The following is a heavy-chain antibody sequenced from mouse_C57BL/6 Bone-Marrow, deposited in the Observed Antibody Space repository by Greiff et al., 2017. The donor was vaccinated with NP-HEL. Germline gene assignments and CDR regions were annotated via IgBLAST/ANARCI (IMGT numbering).Heavy chain of an antibody. CDR1: GFTFSSYA. CDR2: ISDGGSYT. Sequence: EVMLVESGGGLVKPGGSLKLSCAASGFTFSSYAMSWVRQTPEKRLEWVATISDGGSYTYYPDNVKGRFTISRDNAKNNLYLQMSHLKSEDTAMYYCARDKDLYAMDYWGQGTSVTVSS. J-gene: IGHJ4*01. V-gene: IGHV5-4*01. CDR3: ARDKDLYAMDY.